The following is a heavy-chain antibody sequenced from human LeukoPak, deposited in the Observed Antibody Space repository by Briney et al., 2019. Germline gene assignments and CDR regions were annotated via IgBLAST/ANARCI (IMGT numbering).Heavy chain of an antibody. Sequence: ASVKVSCKASGYTFTGYYTHWVRQAPGQGLGWMGWISAYNGNTNYAQKLQGRVTMTTDTSTSTAYMELRSLRSDDTAVYYCARDRGVVPNWFDPWGQGTLVTVSS. CDR1: GYTFTGYY. CDR3: ARDRGVVPNWFDP. J-gene: IGHJ5*02. CDR2: ISAYNGNT. D-gene: IGHD2-15*01. V-gene: IGHV1-18*04.